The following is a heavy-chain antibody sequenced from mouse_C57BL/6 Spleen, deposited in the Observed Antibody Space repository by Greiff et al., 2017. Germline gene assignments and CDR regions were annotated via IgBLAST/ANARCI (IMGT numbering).Heavy chain of an antibody. CDR1: GYTFTSYW. J-gene: IGHJ2*01. V-gene: IGHV1-50*01. CDR2: IDPSDSYT. CDR3: ARALLLRYFDY. D-gene: IGHD1-1*01. Sequence: QVQLQQPGAELVKPGASVKLSCKASGYTFTSYWMQWVKQRPGQGLEWIGEIDPSDSYTNYNQKFKGKATLTVDTSSSTAYMQRSSLTSEDSAVYYCARALLLRYFDYWGQGTTLTVSS.